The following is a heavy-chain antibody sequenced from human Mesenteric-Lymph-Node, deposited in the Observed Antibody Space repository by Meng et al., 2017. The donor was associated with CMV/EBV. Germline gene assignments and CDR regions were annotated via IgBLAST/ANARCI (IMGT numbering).Heavy chain of an antibody. D-gene: IGHD6-13*01. J-gene: IGHJ6*02. Sequence: SVKVSCKASGYTFTGYYMHWVRQAPGQGLAWMGWINPNSGGTNYAQKFQGRVTMTRDTSISTAYMELSRLRSDDTAVYYCARDTAAGTRGGMDVWGQGTTVTVSS. CDR1: GYTFTGYY. V-gene: IGHV1-2*02. CDR2: INPNSGGT. CDR3: ARDTAAGTRGGMDV.